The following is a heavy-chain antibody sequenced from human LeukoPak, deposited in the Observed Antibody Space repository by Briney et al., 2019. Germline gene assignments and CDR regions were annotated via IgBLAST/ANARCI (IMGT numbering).Heavy chain of an antibody. V-gene: IGHV3-74*01. CDR1: GFIFSSYW. J-gene: IGHJ5*02. CDR2: INSDGSIT. CDR3: ARGDVVVPAAMAPDP. Sequence: GGSLRLSCAASGFIFSSYWMHWVRRAPGKGLVWVSRINSDGSITTYAASVKGRFTISRDNAKNTLYLQMNSLTAEDTAVYYCARGDVVVPAAMAPDPWGQGTLVTVSS. D-gene: IGHD2-2*01.